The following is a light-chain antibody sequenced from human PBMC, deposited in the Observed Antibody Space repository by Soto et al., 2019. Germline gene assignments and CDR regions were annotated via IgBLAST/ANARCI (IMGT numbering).Light chain of an antibody. V-gene: IGLV2-14*01. CDR1: SSDVGFYNF. Sequence: QPASVSGSPGQSITISCTGTSSDVGFYNFVSWYQQHPGKAPKLIISDVTNRPSGVSNRFSGSKSGNTASLTISGLQAEDEADYYCSSYTSSDTDVFGTGTKLTVL. CDR2: DVT. J-gene: IGLJ1*01. CDR3: SSYTSSDTDV.